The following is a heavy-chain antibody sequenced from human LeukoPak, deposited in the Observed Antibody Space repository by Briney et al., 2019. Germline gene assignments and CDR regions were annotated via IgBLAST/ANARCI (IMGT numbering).Heavy chain of an antibody. CDR3: ASGRFGYSSSSDY. CDR2: IYYSGST. J-gene: IGHJ4*02. CDR1: GGSISSYY. Sequence: PSETLSLTCTVSGGSISSYYWSWIRQPPGKGLEWIGYIYYSGSTNYNPSLKRRVTISVDTSKNQFPLKLSSVTAADTAVYYCASGRFGYSSSSDYWGQGTLVTVSS. D-gene: IGHD6-6*01. V-gene: IGHV4-59*01.